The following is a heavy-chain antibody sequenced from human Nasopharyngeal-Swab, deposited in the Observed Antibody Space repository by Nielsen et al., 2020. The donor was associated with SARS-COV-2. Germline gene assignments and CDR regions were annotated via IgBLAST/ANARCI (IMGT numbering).Heavy chain of an antibody. J-gene: IGHJ6*02. CDR1: GFTFSRYW. CDR2: IEQDGSEK. Sequence: GGSLRLSCAGSGFTFSRYWMSWVRQAPGKGLEWVANIEQDGSEKYYEDSVKGRFTISRDNAKNSLYLQMNSLRAEDTAVYYCARDKGMRDYVWGSYRSSYYYYYGMDVWGQGTTVTVSS. CDR3: ARDKGMRDYVWGSYRSSYYYYYGMDV. V-gene: IGHV3-7*01. D-gene: IGHD3-16*02.